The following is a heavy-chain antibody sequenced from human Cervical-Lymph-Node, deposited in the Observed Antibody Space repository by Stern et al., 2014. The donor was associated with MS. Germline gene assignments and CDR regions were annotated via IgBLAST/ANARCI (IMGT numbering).Heavy chain of an antibody. CDR2: INNDGSSM. Sequence: GKGLVWVSRINNDGSSMTYADSVKGRFTISRDNAKNTLFLQMNSLRAEDTAVYYCARVMGGYLYYFDRWGQGTLVTVSS. J-gene: IGHJ4*02. D-gene: IGHD3-22*01. V-gene: IGHV3-74*01. CDR3: ARVMGGYLYYFDR.